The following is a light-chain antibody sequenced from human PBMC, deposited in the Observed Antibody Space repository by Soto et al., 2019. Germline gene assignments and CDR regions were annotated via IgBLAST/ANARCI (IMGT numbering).Light chain of an antibody. J-gene: IGKJ4*01. CDR1: QSVNGY. V-gene: IGKV3-11*01. CDR2: DAS. Sequence: EIVLTQSPATLSLSPGERANLSCRASQSVNGYLGWNQQKPGQGPRLLIYDASNRATGIPARFSGSGSGTDFTLIISSLEPEDLAVYYCQQRSNWPPAFGGGTKVEIK. CDR3: QQRSNWPPA.